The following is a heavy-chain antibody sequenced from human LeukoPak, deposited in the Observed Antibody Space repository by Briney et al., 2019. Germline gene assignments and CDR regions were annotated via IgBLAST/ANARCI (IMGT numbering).Heavy chain of an antibody. J-gene: IGHJ5*02. CDR2: INHSGST. Sequence: PSGTLSLTCAVYGGSFSGYYWSWIRQPPGKGLEWIGEINHSGSTNYNPSLKSRVTISVDTSKNQFSLKLSSVTAADTAVYYCARQRTGYSSGWHKGWFDPWGQGTLVTVSS. CDR1: GGSFSGYY. V-gene: IGHV4-34*01. D-gene: IGHD6-19*01. CDR3: ARQRTGYSSGWHKGWFDP.